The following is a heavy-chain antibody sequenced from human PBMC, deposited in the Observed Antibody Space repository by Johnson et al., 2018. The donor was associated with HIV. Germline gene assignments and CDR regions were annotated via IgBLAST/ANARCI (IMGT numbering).Heavy chain of an antibody. J-gene: IGHJ3*01. Sequence: VQLVESGGGLVQPGGSLRLSCAASGFTFSSYGMHWVRQAPGKGLEWVSFIRSTAYGGTKEYAASAKGRFTISRDDSKSIVYLQMNSLKTEDTAVYYCTRRPPASWKGYAFDGWGQGTGVFVSS. CDR2: IRSTAYGGTK. CDR3: TRRPPASWKGYAFDG. V-gene: IGHV3-49*04. D-gene: IGHD1-1*01. CDR1: GFTFSSYG.